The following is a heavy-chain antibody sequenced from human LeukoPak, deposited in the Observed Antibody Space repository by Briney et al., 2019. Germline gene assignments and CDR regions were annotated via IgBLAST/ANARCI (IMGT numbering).Heavy chain of an antibody. CDR1: GFTFSSYG. CDR2: ISYDGSNK. CDR3: AKDYDSSGYYPPFDY. D-gene: IGHD3-22*01. Sequence: PGGSLRLSCAASGFTFSSYGMHWVRQAPGKGLEWVAVISYDGSNKYYADSVKGRFTISRDNSKNTLYLQMNSLRAEDTAVYYCAKDYDSSGYYPPFDYWGQGTLVSVSS. V-gene: IGHV3-30*18. J-gene: IGHJ4*02.